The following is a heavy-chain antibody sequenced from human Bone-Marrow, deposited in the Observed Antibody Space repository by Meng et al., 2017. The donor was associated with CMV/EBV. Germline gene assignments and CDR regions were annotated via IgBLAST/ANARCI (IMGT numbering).Heavy chain of an antibody. CDR1: GYTFTSYG. J-gene: IGHJ6*02. CDR3: ARGFSLEWLPIRMGYYYYGMDV. V-gene: IGHV1-18*01. D-gene: IGHD3-3*01. CDR2: ISAYNGNT. Sequence: ASVKVSCKASGYTFTSYGISWVRQAPGQGLEWMGWISAYNGNTNYAQKLQGRVTMTTDTSTSTAYIELRSLRSEDTAVYYCARGFSLEWLPIRMGYYYYGMDVWGQGTTATVSS.